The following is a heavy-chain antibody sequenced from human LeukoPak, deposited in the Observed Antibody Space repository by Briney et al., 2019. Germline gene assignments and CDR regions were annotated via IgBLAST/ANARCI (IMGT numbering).Heavy chain of an antibody. Sequence: PSETLSLTCTVSGHSISSGYYWGWIRQPPGKGLEWIGSIYHSGSTYYNPSLKSRVTISVDTSKNQFSLKLSSVTAADTAVYYCARDRGYGLFDYWGQGTLVTVSS. CDR3: ARDRGYGLFDY. CDR2: IYHSGST. V-gene: IGHV4-38-2*02. CDR1: GHSISSGYY. D-gene: IGHD5-18*01. J-gene: IGHJ4*02.